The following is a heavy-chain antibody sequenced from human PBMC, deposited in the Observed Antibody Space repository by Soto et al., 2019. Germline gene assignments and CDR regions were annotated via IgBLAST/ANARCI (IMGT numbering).Heavy chain of an antibody. Sequence: GGSLRLSCAASGFTFSTYSMHWVRQAPGKGLEWVSSISSTGNYIYYTDSVKGRFTVSRDNGKKSLYLQMNSLRAEDTAVYYCARDLDGLTQGWGYWGQGSLVTVSS. J-gene: IGHJ4*02. V-gene: IGHV3-21*01. CDR1: GFTFSTYS. D-gene: IGHD3-16*01. CDR3: ARDLDGLTQGWGY. CDR2: ISSTGNYI.